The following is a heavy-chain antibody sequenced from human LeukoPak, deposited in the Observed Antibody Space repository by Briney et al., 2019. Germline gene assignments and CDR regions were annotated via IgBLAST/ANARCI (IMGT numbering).Heavy chain of an antibody. V-gene: IGHV3-53*01. CDR2: IYSGGST. J-gene: IGHJ6*02. CDR3: ASSLWYYYGMDV. D-gene: IGHD2/OR15-2a*01. CDR1: GFTFSSYA. Sequence: GGSLRLSCAASGFTFSSYAMSWVRQAPGKGLEWVSVIYSGGSTYYADSVKGRFTISRDNSENTLYLQMNSLRAEDTAVYYCASSLWYYYGMDVWGQGTTVTVSS.